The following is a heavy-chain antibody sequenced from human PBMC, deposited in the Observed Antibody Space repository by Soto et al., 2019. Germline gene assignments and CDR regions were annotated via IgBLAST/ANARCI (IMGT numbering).Heavy chain of an antibody. J-gene: IGHJ6*02. Sequence: QAQLVQSGAEVKKPGASVKVSCKASGYTFYSHSISWVRQAPGQGLEWMGRINGDYGNTQYAQKFRGRVTMTTDTSTTTVYMELTNLRSDDTAVYYCARCXXXXYYYGMDVWGQGTTVTVSS. CDR3: ARCXXXXYYYGMDV. CDR1: GYTFYSHS. CDR2: INGDYGNT. V-gene: IGHV1-18*01.